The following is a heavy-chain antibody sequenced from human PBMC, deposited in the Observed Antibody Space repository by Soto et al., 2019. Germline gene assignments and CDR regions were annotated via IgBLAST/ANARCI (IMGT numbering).Heavy chain of an antibody. Sequence: QVQLVQSGAEVRKPGASVKVSCKASGYTFTSSGISWLRQAPGQGLEWMGWISTYNGDTNDAPKFQDRVTMTIDRSPSTAYMELRSLRSDDAAVYYCARGGAAPYYSYGMDVWGQGTRVTVSS. CDR1: GYTFTSSG. D-gene: IGHD2-15*01. CDR2: ISTYNGDT. CDR3: ARGGAAPYYSYGMDV. J-gene: IGHJ6*02. V-gene: IGHV1-18*01.